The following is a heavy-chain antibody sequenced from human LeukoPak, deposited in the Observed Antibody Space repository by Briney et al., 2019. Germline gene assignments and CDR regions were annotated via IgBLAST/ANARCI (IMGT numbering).Heavy chain of an antibody. CDR1: GGSISSSSYY. CDR3: ARSIVSAKVDY. CDR2: IYYSGST. Sequence: SETLSLTCTVSGGSISSSSYYWGWIRQPPGKGLEWIGSIYYSGSTYYNPSLKSRVTISVDTSKNQFSLKLSSVTAADTAVYYCARSIVSAKVDYWGQGTLVTVSS. J-gene: IGHJ4*02. D-gene: IGHD3-16*02. V-gene: IGHV4-39*01.